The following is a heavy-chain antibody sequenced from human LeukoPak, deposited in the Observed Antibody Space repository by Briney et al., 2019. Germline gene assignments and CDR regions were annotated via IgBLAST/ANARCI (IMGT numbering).Heavy chain of an antibody. J-gene: IGHJ6*02. CDR2: ISYDGSNK. CDR1: GFTFSSYA. V-gene: IGHV3-30-3*01. CDR3: ARDTEAVAGVFYYYYGMDL. Sequence: PGGSLRLSCAASGFTFSSYAMHWVRQAPGKGLEWVAVISYDGSNKYYADSVKGRFTISRDNSKNTLYLQMNSLRAEDTAVYYCARDTEAVAGVFYYYYGMDLWGQGTTVTVSS. D-gene: IGHD6-19*01.